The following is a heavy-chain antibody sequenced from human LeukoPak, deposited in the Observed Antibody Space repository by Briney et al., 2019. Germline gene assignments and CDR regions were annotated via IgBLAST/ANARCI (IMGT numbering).Heavy chain of an antibody. CDR1: GYTLTELS. D-gene: IGHD3-22*01. Sequence: ASVKVSCKVSGYTLTELSMHWVRQAPGQGLEWMGIINPSGGSTSYAQKFQGRVTMTRDTSTSTVYMELSSLRSEDTAVYYCARDPQSSDSSGYYSPFDYWGQGTLVTVSS. J-gene: IGHJ4*02. CDR3: ARDPQSSDSSGYYSPFDY. V-gene: IGHV1-46*01. CDR2: INPSGGST.